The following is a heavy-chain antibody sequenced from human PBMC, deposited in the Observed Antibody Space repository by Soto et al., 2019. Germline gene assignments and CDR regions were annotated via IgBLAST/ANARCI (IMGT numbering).Heavy chain of an antibody. CDR1: GYTFTSYG. Sequence: ASVKVSCKASGYTFTSYGISWVRQAPGQGLEWMGWISAYNGNTNYAQKLQGRVTMTTDTSTSTAYMELRSLRSDDTAVYYCARDAGSGQQLPPNWFDPWGQGTLVTVSS. D-gene: IGHD6-13*01. V-gene: IGHV1-18*01. CDR3: ARDAGSGQQLPPNWFDP. CDR2: ISAYNGNT. J-gene: IGHJ5*02.